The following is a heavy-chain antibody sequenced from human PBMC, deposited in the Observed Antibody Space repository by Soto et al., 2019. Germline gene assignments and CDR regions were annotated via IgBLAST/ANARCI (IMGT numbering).Heavy chain of an antibody. V-gene: IGHV1-3*01. CDR3: ARELQGLYYFDY. D-gene: IGHD4-4*01. CDR1: EYTFISYT. Sequence: QVQVLQSGAEVKKPGASVKVSCKASEYTFISYTMHWVRQAPGQRLEWMGWINGGNGNTKYSQKFQGRVTITRDTSASTAYMELSGLRSDDTAVYYCARELQGLYYFDYWGQGTLVTVSS. CDR2: INGGNGNT. J-gene: IGHJ4*02.